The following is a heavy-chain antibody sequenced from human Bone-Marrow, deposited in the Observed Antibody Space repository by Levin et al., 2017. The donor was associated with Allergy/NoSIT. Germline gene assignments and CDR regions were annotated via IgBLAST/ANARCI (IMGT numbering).Heavy chain of an antibody. Sequence: LTGGSLRLSCAASGFTFSTYGMHWVRQAPGKGLEWVAVIWYDGSNHYYADSVKGRFTISRDNSKNTLYLQMNNLRPEDTAVYYCTPLCSSTICPGNWFGPRGQGTLVTVSS. CDR1: GFTFSTYG. J-gene: IGHJ5*02. D-gene: IGHD2-2*01. CDR3: TPLCSSTICPGNWFGP. V-gene: IGHV3-33*01. CDR2: IWYDGSNH.